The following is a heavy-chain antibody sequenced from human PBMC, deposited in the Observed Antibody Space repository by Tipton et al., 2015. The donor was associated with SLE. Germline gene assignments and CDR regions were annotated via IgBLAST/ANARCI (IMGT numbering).Heavy chain of an antibody. CDR1: GASLSSDY. D-gene: IGHD1-1*01. V-gene: IGHV4-59*01. Sequence: TLSLTCTVSGASLSSDYWSWFRQPPGKGLEWIAYIYYSGSTYYTPSLKSRVTISVDMSKNQFSLKLTSVTAADTAVYYCASGNPVMPLWGQGTLVTVSS. CDR2: IYYSGST. J-gene: IGHJ4*02. CDR3: ASGNPVMPL.